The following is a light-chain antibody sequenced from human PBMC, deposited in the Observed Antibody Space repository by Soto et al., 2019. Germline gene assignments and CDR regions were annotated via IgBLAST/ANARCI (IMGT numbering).Light chain of an antibody. V-gene: IGKV1-9*01. J-gene: IGKJ3*01. CDR2: GAS. CDR1: QDIRNY. Sequence: SQSPSSLSASIGDRVTVTCRASQDIRNYLAWYQQKPGKAPKLLIYGASTLQSGVPSRFSGSGSGTEFTLTISSLQPEDFATYYCQQLNSYPPMITFAHGTKVAI. CDR3: QQLNSYPPMIT.